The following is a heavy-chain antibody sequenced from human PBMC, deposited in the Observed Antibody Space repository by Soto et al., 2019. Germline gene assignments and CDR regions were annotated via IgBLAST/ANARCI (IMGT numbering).Heavy chain of an antibody. J-gene: IGHJ3*02. CDR2: MYPGDSDT. CDR1: GYSFTSYW. V-gene: IGHV5-51*01. CDR3: ARASNGDSSSWHDAFDI. D-gene: IGHD6-13*01. Sequence: GESLKISCKGSGYSFTSYWIGWVRQMPGKGLEWMGIMYPGDSDTRYSPSFQGQVTISADKSISTAYLQWSSLKASDTAMYYCARASNGDSSSWHDAFDIWGQGTMVTVSS.